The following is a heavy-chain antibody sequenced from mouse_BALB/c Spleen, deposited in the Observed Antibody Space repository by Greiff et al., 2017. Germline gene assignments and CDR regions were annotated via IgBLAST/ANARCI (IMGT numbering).Heavy chain of an antibody. D-gene: IGHD2-10*02. J-gene: IGHJ3*01. V-gene: IGHV5-4*02. CDR3: ARDGYGNYPAWFAY. Sequence: EVKLVESGGGLVKPGGSLKLSCAASGFTFSDYYMYWVRQTPEKRLEWVATISDGGSYTYYPDSVKGRFTISRDNAKNNLYLQMSSLKSEDTAMYYCARDGYGNYPAWFAYWGQGTLVTVSA. CDR2: ISDGGSYT. CDR1: GFTFSDYY.